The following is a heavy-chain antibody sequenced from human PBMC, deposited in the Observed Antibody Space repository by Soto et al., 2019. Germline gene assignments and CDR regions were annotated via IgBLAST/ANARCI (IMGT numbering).Heavy chain of an antibody. CDR1: GGSISSSSYY. D-gene: IGHD5-12*01. J-gene: IGHJ5*02. V-gene: IGHV4-39*01. CDR2: IYYSGST. Sequence: TSETLSLTCTVSGGSISSSSYYWGWIRQPPGKGLEWIGSIYYSGSTYYNPSLKSRVTISVDTSKNQFSLKLSSVTAADTAVYYCARTNIVATNNWFDPWGQGNLVTVSS. CDR3: ARTNIVATNNWFDP.